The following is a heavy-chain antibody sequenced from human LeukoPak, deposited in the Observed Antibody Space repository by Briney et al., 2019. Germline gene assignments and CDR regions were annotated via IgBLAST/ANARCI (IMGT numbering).Heavy chain of an antibody. J-gene: IGHJ5*02. CDR3: ARDLAWGYVEQRLGWLDP. CDR2: ISAYNGNT. CDR1: GYTFTSYG. Sequence: ASVKVSCKASGYTFTSYGISWVGQAPGQGLEWMGWISAYNGNTNYAQKLQGRVTMTTDTSTSTAYMELKSLRFDDTAVYYCARDLAWGYVEQRLGWLDPWGQGAQVTVSS. V-gene: IGHV1-18*01. D-gene: IGHD1/OR15-1a*01.